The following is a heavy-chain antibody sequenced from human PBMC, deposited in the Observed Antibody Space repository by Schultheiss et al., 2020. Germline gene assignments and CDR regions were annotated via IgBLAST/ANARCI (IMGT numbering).Heavy chain of an antibody. CDR3: ASQYYDFWSGYYWHVTKPDYYYYYGMDV. Sequence: ASVKVSCKASGYTFTSYGISWVRQAPGQGLEWMGRISAYNGNTNYAQKLQGRVTMTRNTSISTAYMELSSLRSEDTAVYYCASQYYDFWSGYYWHVTKPDYYYYYGMDVWGQGTTVTVSS. J-gene: IGHJ6*02. V-gene: IGHV1-18*01. D-gene: IGHD3-3*01. CDR2: ISAYNGNT. CDR1: GYTFTSYG.